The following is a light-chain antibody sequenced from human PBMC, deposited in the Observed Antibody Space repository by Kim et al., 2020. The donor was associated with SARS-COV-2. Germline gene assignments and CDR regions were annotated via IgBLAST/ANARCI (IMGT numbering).Light chain of an antibody. Sequence: SPGEGATLSASASQSVSAGYLAWYQQKPGQSPRLLIYGASSRATGTPDRFSGSGSGTDFTLTISRLEPEDFAVYYCQQYGTLPWTFGQGTKVDIK. V-gene: IGKV3-20*01. J-gene: IGKJ1*01. CDR2: GAS. CDR1: QSVSAGY. CDR3: QQYGTLPWT.